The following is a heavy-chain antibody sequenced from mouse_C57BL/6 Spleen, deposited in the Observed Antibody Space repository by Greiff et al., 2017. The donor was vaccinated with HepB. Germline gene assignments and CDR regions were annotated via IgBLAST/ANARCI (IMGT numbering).Heavy chain of an antibody. V-gene: IGHV14-4*01. J-gene: IGHJ2*01. CDR1: GFNIKDDY. D-gene: IGHD1-1*01. CDR2: IDPENGDT. Sequence: VQLKQSGAELVRPGASVKLSCTASGFNIKDDYMHWVKQRPEQGLEWIGWIDPENGDTEYASKFQGKATITADTSSNTAYLQLSSLTSEDTAVYYCTLPAYYGSSPCYFDYWGQGTTLTVSS. CDR3: TLPAYYGSSPCYFDY.